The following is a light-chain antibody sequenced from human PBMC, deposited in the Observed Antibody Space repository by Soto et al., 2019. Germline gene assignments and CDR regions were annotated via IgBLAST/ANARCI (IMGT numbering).Light chain of an antibody. Sequence: DIQMTQSPSSVSASIGDTVTITCRASQDISTLLAWYQQKPGKAPKLLIYGASTLESGVPSRFSGRGSGTDFTLTNSSLQPEDFATYFCQQADSFPLTFGGGTKVEMK. CDR3: QQADSFPLT. J-gene: IGKJ4*01. CDR2: GAS. V-gene: IGKV1D-12*01. CDR1: QDISTL.